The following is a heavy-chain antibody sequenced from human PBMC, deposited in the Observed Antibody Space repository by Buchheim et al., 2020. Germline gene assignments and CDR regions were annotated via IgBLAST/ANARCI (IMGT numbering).Heavy chain of an antibody. V-gene: IGHV4-59*01. D-gene: IGHD4-23*01. Sequence: QVQLQESGPGLVKPSETLSLTCTVSSASISSYFWSWIRQSPGRGLEWIGYIPYSGSPNYNPSLKSRVTISVDKAKNQFSLKLTSVTAADSAMYYCARGLGGNPPSFWGPGTL. CDR2: IPYSGSP. CDR3: ARGLGGNPPSF. CDR1: SASISSYF. J-gene: IGHJ4*02.